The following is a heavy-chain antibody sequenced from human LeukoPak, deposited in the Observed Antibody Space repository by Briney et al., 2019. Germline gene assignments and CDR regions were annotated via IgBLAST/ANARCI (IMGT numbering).Heavy chain of an antibody. D-gene: IGHD1-26*01. CDR3: ARVGGAEVDY. CDR2: IYYSGST. J-gene: IGHJ4*02. CDR1: GGSISSYY. V-gene: IGHV4-59*01. Sequence: SETLSLTRTVSGGSISSYYWSWIRQPPGKGLEWIGYIYYSGSTNYNPSLKSRVTISVDTSKNQFSLKLSSVTAADTAVYYCARVGGAEVDYWGQGTLVTVSS.